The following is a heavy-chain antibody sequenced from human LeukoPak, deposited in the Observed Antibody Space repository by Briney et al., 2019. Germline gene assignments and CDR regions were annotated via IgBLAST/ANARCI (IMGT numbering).Heavy chain of an antibody. V-gene: IGHV3-30*15. J-gene: IGHJ4*02. D-gene: IGHD5-18*01. CDR3: AGGWDTVMVPGPFDY. Sequence: PGGSLRLSCAASGFTFSSYAMHWVRQAPGKGLEWVAVISYDGSNKYYADSVKGRVTISRDNSKNTLYLQMSSLRAEDTAVYYCAGGWDTVMVPGPFDYWGQGTLVTVSS. CDR2: ISYDGSNK. CDR1: GFTFSSYA.